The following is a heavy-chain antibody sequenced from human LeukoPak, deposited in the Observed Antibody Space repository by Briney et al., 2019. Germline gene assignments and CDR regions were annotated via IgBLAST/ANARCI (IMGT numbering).Heavy chain of an antibody. CDR3: ARVGLDRRGYSGYEAFDY. D-gene: IGHD5-12*01. CDR1: GFTFSTYS. CDR2: ISSSSSYI. V-gene: IGHV3-21*01. J-gene: IGHJ4*02. Sequence: GVLRLSCEASGFTFSTYSMDWVRQAPGKGLEWVSSISSSSSYIYYADSVKGRFTISRDNAKNSLYLQINSLRAEDTAVYYCARVGLDRRGYSGYEAFDYWGQGTLVTVSS.